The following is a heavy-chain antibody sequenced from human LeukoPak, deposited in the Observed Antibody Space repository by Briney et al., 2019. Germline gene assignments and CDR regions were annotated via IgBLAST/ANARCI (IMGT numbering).Heavy chain of an antibody. D-gene: IGHD6-13*01. CDR2: INHSGST. CDR3: ARGKPTGYSSSWRKNWFDP. Sequence: PSETLSLTCAVWGGSFSGYYWSWIRQPPGKGLEWIGEINHSGSTNYNPSLKSRVTISVDTSKNQFSLKLSSVTAADTAVYYCARGKPTGYSSSWRKNWFDPWGQGTLVTVSS. J-gene: IGHJ5*02. CDR1: GGSFSGYY. V-gene: IGHV4-34*01.